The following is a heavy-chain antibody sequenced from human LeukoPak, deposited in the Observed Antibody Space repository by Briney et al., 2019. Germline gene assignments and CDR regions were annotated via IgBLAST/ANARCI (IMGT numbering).Heavy chain of an antibody. CDR3: ARGITIFSPGAFDI. D-gene: IGHD3-3*01. J-gene: IGHJ3*02. CDR1: GGSISSSSYY. CDR2: IYYSGST. Sequence: SETLSLTCTVSGGSISSSSYYWGWIRQPPGKGLEWIGYIYYSGSTNYNPSLKSRVTISVDTSKNQFSLKLSSVTAADTAVYYCARGITIFSPGAFDIWGQGTMVTVSS. V-gene: IGHV4-61*05.